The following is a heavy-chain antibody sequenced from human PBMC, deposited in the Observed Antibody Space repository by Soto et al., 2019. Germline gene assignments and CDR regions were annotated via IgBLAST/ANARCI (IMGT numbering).Heavy chain of an antibody. Sequence: QVQLVQSGAEVKKPGASVKVSCKASGYTFTSYDINWVRQATGQGLEWMGWMNPNSGNTGYAQKFQGRVTMTRNTSISTANRQPSRLRADELAVYYSARAPTRAGNVDSWGQGTLVTVSS. CDR3: ARAPTRAGNVDS. CDR2: MNPNSGNT. D-gene: IGHD1-1*01. V-gene: IGHV1-8*01. CDR1: GYTFTSYD. J-gene: IGHJ4*02.